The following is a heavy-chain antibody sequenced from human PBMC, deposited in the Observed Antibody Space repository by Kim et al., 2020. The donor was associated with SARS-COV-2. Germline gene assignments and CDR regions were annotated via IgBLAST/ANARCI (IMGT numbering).Heavy chain of an antibody. CDR2: IYYSGST. J-gene: IGHJ4*02. D-gene: IGHD6-19*01. V-gene: IGHV4-39*07. CDR1: GGSISSSSYY. Sequence: SETLSLTCTVSGGSISSSSYYWGWIRQPPGKGLEWIGSIYYSGSTYYNPSLKSRVTISVDTSKNQFSLKLSSVTAADTAVYYCARDSIRGWYHDDYWGQGTLVTVSS. CDR3: ARDSIRGWYHDDY.